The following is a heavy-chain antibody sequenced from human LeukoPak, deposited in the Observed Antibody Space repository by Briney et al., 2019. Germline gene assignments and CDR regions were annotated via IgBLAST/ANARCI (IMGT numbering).Heavy chain of an antibody. CDR3: ARDYYGSGSCVAY. D-gene: IGHD3-10*01. CDR1: GYTFTDYY. V-gene: IGHV1-2*02. CDR2: INPGSGGT. Sequence: ASVKVSCKTSGYTFTDYYIHWVRQAPGQGLEWMAWINPGSGGTNYAQKFQGRVTLTRDTSISSAYMQLSSLRSDDTAVYYCARDYYGSGSCVAYWGQGTLVTVSS. J-gene: IGHJ4*02.